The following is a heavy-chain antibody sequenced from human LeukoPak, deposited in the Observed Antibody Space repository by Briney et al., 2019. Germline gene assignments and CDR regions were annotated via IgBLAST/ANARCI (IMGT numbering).Heavy chain of an antibody. CDR1: GYTFTNYI. CDR3: ARGGTHSSGWYDY. V-gene: IGHV1-3*01. J-gene: IGHJ4*02. D-gene: IGHD6-19*01. CDR2: INAGNGDT. Sequence: ASVKVSCKASGYTFTNYIIHWVRQAPGQRLEWMGWINAGNGDTKYSQKFQVRVTITRDTSASTAYMELSSLRSEDTAVYYCARGGTHSSGWYDYWGQGTLVTVSS.